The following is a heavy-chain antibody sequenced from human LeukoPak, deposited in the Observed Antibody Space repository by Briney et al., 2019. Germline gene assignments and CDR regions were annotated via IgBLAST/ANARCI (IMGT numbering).Heavy chain of an antibody. V-gene: IGHV4-38-2*02. D-gene: IGHD2-2*01. CDR2: IYHSGST. CDR1: GYSISSGYY. Sequence: PSETLSLTCTVSGYSISSGYYWGWIRQPPGKGLEWIGSIYHSGSTNYNPSLKSRVTISVDTSKNQFPLKLSSVTAADTAVYYCARAGSSSTSCYEVYYYYYMDVWGKGTTVTVSS. J-gene: IGHJ6*03. CDR3: ARAGSSSTSCYEVYYYYYMDV.